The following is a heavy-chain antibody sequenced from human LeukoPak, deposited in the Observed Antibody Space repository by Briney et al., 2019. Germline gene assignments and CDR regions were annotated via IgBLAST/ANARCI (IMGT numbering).Heavy chain of an antibody. CDR3: ARIYSGSHYS. J-gene: IGHJ4*02. Sequence: GGSLRLSCAASGFTFSSYSMNWVRQAPGKGLEWVAVISYDGSNKYYADSVKGRFTISRDNSKNSLYLQMNSLRAEDTAVYYCARIYSGSHYSWGQGTLVTISS. V-gene: IGHV3-30*03. CDR2: ISYDGSNK. D-gene: IGHD1-26*01. CDR1: GFTFSSYS.